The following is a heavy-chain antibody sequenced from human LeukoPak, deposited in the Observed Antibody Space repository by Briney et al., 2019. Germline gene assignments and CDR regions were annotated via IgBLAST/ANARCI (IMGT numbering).Heavy chain of an antibody. D-gene: IGHD6-13*01. Sequence: SETLSLTCAVSGYSISSGYYWGWIRQPPGKGLEWFGSIYHIGSTYSNQSLKSRVTISVDTTKNQFSLKLSSVTAADTAVYFCARVQSAAAGGFDYWGQGTLVTVSS. CDR2: IYHIGST. J-gene: IGHJ4*02. CDR1: GYSISSGYY. CDR3: ARVQSAAAGGFDY. V-gene: IGHV4-38-2*01.